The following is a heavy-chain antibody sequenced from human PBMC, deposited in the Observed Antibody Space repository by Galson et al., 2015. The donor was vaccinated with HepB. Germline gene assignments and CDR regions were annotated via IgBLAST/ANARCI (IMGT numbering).Heavy chain of an antibody. Sequence: SVKVSCKASGYTFSSYGISWVRQAPGQGLEWMGWISPHNDNPNYAQNFQGRVTMTTDTSTSTAYMELRSLRSDDTAVYYCARDVGWFDPWGQGTLVTVSS. CDR1: GYTFSSYG. CDR2: ISPHNDNP. V-gene: IGHV1-18*01. J-gene: IGHJ5*02. CDR3: ARDVGWFDP.